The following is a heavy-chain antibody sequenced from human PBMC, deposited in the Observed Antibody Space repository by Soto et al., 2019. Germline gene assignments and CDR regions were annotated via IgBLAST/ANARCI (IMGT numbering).Heavy chain of an antibody. V-gene: IGHV4-30-4*01. J-gene: IGHJ4*02. CDR2: IYYSGST. CDR1: GGSISSGDYY. Sequence: QVQLQESGPGLVKPSQTLSLTYTVSGGSISSGDYYWSWIRQPPGKGLEWIGYIYYSGSTYYNPSLNSRVTISVDTSKNQFSLKLSSVTAADTAVYYCARGGGAVAGLGINFDYWGQGTLVTVSS. D-gene: IGHD6-19*01. CDR3: ARGGGAVAGLGINFDY.